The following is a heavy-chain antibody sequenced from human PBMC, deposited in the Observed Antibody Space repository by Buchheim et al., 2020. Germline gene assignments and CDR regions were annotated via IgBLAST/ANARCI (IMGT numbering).Heavy chain of an antibody. D-gene: IGHD3-10*01. CDR1: GFTFSSYG. CDR3: AKTGELFDYYYYYMDV. J-gene: IGHJ6*03. V-gene: IGHV3-30*18. CDR2: ISYDGSNK. Sequence: QVQLVESGGGVVQPGRSLRLSCAASGFTFSSYGMHWVRQAPGKGLEGVAVISYDGSNKYYADSVKGRFTLSRDNSKNTPLLQMNSLRAEDTAVYYCAKTGELFDYYYYYMDVWGKGTT.